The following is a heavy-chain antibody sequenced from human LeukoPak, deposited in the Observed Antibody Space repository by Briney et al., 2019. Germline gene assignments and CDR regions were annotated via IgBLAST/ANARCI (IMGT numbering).Heavy chain of an antibody. V-gene: IGHV4-34*01. D-gene: IGHD2-21*02. CDR1: GGSFSGYY. CDR3: ARGPDARWGPRVEDY. CDR2: INHSGST. J-gene: IGHJ4*02. Sequence: SETLSLTCAVYGGSFSGYYWSWMRQPPRKGLEWIGEINHSGSTNYNPSLKSRVTISVDTSKNQFSLKLSSVTAADTAVYYCARGPDARWGPRVEDYWGPGTLVTVSS.